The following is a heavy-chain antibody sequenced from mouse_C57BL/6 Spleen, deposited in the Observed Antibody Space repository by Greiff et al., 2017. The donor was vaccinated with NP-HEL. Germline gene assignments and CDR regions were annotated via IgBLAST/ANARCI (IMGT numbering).Heavy chain of an antibody. CDR3: AREGFAY. CDR2: INPSTGGT. Sequence: EVMLVESGPELVKPGASVKISCKASGYSFTGYYMNWVKQSPEKSLEWIGEINPSTGGTTYNQKFKAKATLTVDKSSSTAYMQLKSLTSEDSAVYYCAREGFAYWGQGTLVTVSA. CDR1: GYSFTGYY. J-gene: IGHJ3*01. V-gene: IGHV1-42*01.